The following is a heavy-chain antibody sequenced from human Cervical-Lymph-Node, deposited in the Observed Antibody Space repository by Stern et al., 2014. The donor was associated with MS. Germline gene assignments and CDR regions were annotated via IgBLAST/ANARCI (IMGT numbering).Heavy chain of an antibody. CDR3: ARESGSLVS. V-gene: IGHV7-4-1*02. CDR1: GYTFTDYA. CDR2: INTYTGNP. Sequence: QVQLVQSGSELKKPGASVKVSCKTSGYTFTDYAMNWVRQAPGQGLEWMGRINTYTGNPTYAQGDTGRFIFSLDTSVDTAYLQISSLKAEDTAVYYCARESGSLVSWGQGTLVTVSS. D-gene: IGHD3-10*01. J-gene: IGHJ4*02.